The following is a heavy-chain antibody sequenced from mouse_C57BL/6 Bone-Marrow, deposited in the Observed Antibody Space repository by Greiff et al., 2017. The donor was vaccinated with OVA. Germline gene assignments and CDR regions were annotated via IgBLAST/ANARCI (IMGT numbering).Heavy chain of an antibody. J-gene: IGHJ2*01. Sequence: QVQLKQSGAELVKPGASVKLSCKASGYTFTSYWMHWVKQRPGQGLEWIGMIHPNSGSTNYNEKFKSKATLTVDKSSSTAYMQLSSLTSEDSAVYYCARSNYGGFAYWGQGTTLTVSS. CDR2: IHPNSGST. D-gene: IGHD1-1*01. V-gene: IGHV1-64*01. CDR3: ARSNYGGFAY. CDR1: GYTFTSYW.